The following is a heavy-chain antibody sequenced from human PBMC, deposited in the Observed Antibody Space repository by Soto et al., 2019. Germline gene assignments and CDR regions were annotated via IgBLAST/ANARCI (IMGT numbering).Heavy chain of an antibody. D-gene: IGHD6-25*01. CDR2: ISGSGGST. CDR3: AKSHGAAVSRGMDV. Sequence: GGFLRLSCAASGFTFSNYAMSWVRQAPGKGLEWVSAISGSGGSTYYADSVKGRFTISRDNSKNTLYLQMNSLRAEDTAVYYCAKSHGAAVSRGMDVWGQGTTVTVSS. J-gene: IGHJ6*02. CDR1: GFTFSNYA. V-gene: IGHV3-23*01.